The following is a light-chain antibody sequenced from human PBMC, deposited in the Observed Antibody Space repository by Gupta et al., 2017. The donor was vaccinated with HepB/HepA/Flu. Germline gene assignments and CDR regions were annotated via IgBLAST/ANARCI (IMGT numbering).Light chain of an antibody. V-gene: IGKV1-39*01. J-gene: IGKJ2*01. CDR2: AAS. Sequence: DIQMTQSPSSLSASVGDRVTITCRASQSISSYLNWYQQKPGKAPKLLIYAASSLQSGVPSRFSGSGSGTXFTLTIXSLQTEDFATYYCQQSYSTPYTFGXGTKLEIK. CDR1: QSISSY. CDR3: QQSYSTPYT.